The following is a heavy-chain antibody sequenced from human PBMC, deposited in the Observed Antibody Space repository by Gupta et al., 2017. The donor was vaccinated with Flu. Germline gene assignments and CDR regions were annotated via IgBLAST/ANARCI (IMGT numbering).Heavy chain of an antibody. CDR1: GESFSDYY. Sequence: QVQLQQWGAGLLKPSETLSLTCAVYGESFSDYYWSWIRQPPGKGLEWIGEINHSGSTNYNPSLKSRVTISVDTSKNQFSRELSSVTAADTAVYYCARPVSPDCSSISGYLECYGLDVWGLGTTVTVSS. CDR2: INHSGST. D-gene: IGHD2-2*01. CDR3: ARPVSPDCSSISGYLECYGLDV. V-gene: IGHV4-34*01. J-gene: IGHJ6*02.